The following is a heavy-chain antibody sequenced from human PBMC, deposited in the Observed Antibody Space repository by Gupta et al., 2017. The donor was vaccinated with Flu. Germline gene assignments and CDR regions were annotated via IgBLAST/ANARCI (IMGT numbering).Heavy chain of an antibody. D-gene: IGHD5-12*01. CDR1: GFSLNTSNLG. J-gene: IGHJ4*02. CDR2: IYWNDDE. Sequence: QITLKESGPPLVKPTQTLTLTCVFSGFSLNTSNLGVGWLRRPPGKALAWLALIYWNDDERFHPSLENRLTITKDTSKNQVVLTMTNVDPADTATYYCARRINRMKSFVGSETYFDFWGQGIVVTVSS. V-gene: IGHV2-5*01. CDR3: ARRINRMKSFVGSETYFDF.